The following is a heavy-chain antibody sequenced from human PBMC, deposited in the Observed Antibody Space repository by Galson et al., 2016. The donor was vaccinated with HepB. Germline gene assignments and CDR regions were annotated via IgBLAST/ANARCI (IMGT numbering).Heavy chain of an antibody. V-gene: IGHV3-21*01. J-gene: IGHJ4*02. CDR3: EAVSSSSGEDFDY. CDR2: ISSSSYI. Sequence: SLRLSCAASGFTFSSYSMHWVRQAPGKGLEWVSSISSSSYIYYADSVQGRFTISRDNAKNSLYLQMNSLRAEGTAVHYCEAVSSSSGEDFDYWGQGTLVTVSS. D-gene: IGHD6-6*01. CDR1: GFTFSSYS.